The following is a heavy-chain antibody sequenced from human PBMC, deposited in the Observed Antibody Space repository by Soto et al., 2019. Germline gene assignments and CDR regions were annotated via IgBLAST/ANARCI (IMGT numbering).Heavy chain of an antibody. CDR1: GGSLSDHY. D-gene: IGHD2-2*01. V-gene: IGHV4-34*01. J-gene: IGHJ1*01. CDR2: TNRGGST. Sequence: QVQLQQWGAGLLKPSETLSLTCDVSGGSLSDHYWSWIRQPPGKGLEWVGETNRGGSTNYNPSLESRLTMSVDTSKNQVSLQLPSVTAAETAVYYCASRAYCTSIRCASEYWGQGISVTVAS. CDR3: ASRAYCTSIRCASEY.